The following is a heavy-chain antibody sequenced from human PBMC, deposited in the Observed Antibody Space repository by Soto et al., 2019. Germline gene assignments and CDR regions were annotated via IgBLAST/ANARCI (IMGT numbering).Heavy chain of an antibody. J-gene: IGHJ4*02. CDR3: ARSLGVVTPLAY. V-gene: IGHV4-59*08. CDR2: IYYSGST. Sequence: SETLSLTCTVSGGSISSYYWSWIRQPPGKGLEWIGYIYYSGSTNYNPSLKSRVTISVDTSKNQFSLKLSSVTAADTAVYYCARSLGVVTPLAYWGQGTLVTVSS. CDR1: GGSISSYY. D-gene: IGHD2-21*02.